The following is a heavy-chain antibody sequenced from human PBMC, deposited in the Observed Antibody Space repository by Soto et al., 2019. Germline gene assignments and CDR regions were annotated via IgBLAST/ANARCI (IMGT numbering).Heavy chain of an antibody. CDR2: ISAYNGNT. CDR3: ARFMREKLTWYHYYGMDV. CDR1: GYTFTSYG. V-gene: IGHV1-18*01. Sequence: ASVKVSCKASGYTFTSYGISWVRQAPGQGLEWMGWISAYNGNTNYAQKLQGRVTMTTDTSTSTAYMELRSLRSDDTAVYYCARFMREKLTWYHYYGMDVWGQGTTVTVSS. J-gene: IGHJ6*02. D-gene: IGHD3-16*01.